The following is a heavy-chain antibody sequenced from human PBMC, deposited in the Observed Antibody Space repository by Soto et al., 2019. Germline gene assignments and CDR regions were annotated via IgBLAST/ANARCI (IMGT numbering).Heavy chain of an antibody. CDR2: IKKDESKK. D-gene: IGHD3-22*01. J-gene: IGHJ3*02. CDR1: GFTFSDYW. V-gene: IGHV3-7*05. CDR3: ARDVSPGSGPYYLEAFEM. Sequence: EVQLVESGGGLVQPGESLRLSCAASGFTFSDYWMTWVRQAPGKGLEWVANIKKDESKKSYLDSVRGRFTTSRDNARNSLYLQLDSLRAEATALYYCARDVSPGSGPYYLEAFEMWGQGKRVTVSS.